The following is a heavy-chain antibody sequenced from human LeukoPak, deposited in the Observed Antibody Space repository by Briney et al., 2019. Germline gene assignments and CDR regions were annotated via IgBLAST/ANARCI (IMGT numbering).Heavy chain of an antibody. Sequence: GGSLRLSCAASGFTFSTYAMHWVRQGPGKGLERVAVISYDGSNKYYADSVKGRFTISRDDSKNTVYLQMNSLRVEDTAVYYCGRGNFPHCSGDCFDSWGQGTLVTVSS. CDR3: GRGNFPHCSGDCFDS. J-gene: IGHJ4*02. V-gene: IGHV3-30*14. CDR2: ISYDGSNK. D-gene: IGHD2-21*02. CDR1: GFTFSTYA.